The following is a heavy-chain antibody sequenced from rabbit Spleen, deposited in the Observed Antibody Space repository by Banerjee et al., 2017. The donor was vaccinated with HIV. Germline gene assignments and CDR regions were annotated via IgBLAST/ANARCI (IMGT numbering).Heavy chain of an antibody. D-gene: IGHD1-1*01. Sequence: QDQLVESGGGLVQPEGSLTLTCTASGFAIIGSYWIYWVRQAPGKGLEWIARIYAGSSGATYYANWAKGRFTISKTSSTTVTLQMTSLTAADTATYFCARDLVAVIGWNFNLWGPGTLVTVS. CDR1: GFAIIGSYW. J-gene: IGHJ4*01. V-gene: IGHV1S45*01. CDR2: IYAGSSGAT. CDR3: ARDLVAVIGWNFNL.